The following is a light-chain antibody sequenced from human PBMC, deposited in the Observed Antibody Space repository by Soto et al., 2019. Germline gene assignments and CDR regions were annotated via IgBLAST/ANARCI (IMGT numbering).Light chain of an antibody. V-gene: IGLV1-40*01. CDR1: SSNIGAGYD. J-gene: IGLJ2*01. CDR3: QSYDSSRDVG. Sequence: QSVLTQPPSVSGAPGQRVTISCTGSSSNIGAGYDVHWYQQLPGTAPKLLIYGNSNRPSGVPDRFSGSKSGTSASLAITGLQAEVEADYYCQSYDSSRDVGFGGGTKLTV. CDR2: GNS.